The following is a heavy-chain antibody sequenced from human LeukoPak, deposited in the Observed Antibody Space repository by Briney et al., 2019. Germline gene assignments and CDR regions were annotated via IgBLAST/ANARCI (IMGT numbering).Heavy chain of an antibody. D-gene: IGHD5-24*01. V-gene: IGHV5-51*01. J-gene: IGHJ4*02. CDR3: ARQEGMATRGSFVY. CDR1: GSIFTSYW. CDR2: IYPGDSDT. Sequence: GASLQISCEGSGSIFTSYWIGWVRQLPGKGLEWMGIIYPGDSDTRYSPSFQGQVTISADKSINTAYLQWRSPKASDTAMYYCARQEGMATRGSFVYWGQGTLVTVSS.